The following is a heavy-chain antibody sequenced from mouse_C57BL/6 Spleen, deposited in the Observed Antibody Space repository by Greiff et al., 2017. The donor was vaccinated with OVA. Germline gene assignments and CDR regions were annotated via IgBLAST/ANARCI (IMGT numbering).Heavy chain of an antibody. CDR3: ASDSSGAYYAMDD. CDR1: GYTFTSYW. CDR2: INPSNGGT. D-gene: IGHD3-2*02. J-gene: IGHJ4*01. Sequence: QVQLQQPGTELVKPGASVKLSCKASGYTFTSYWMHWVKQRPGQGLEWIGNINPSNGGTNYNEKFKSKATLTVDKSSSTAYMQLSSLTYEDSAVYYCASDSSGAYYAMDDWGQGTSVTVSS. V-gene: IGHV1-53*01.